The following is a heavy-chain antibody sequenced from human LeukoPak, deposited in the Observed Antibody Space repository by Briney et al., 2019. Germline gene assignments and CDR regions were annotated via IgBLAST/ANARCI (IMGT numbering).Heavy chain of an antibody. V-gene: IGHV4-59*11. CDR1: GGSISSHY. Sequence: SETLSLTCSVSGGSISSHYWSWIRQPPGKGLGWIGYIYYSGSTNYNPSLKSRVTISVDTSKNQFSLKLSSVTAADTAVYYCARATCSSTSCWGLLFDYWGQGTLVTVSS. CDR2: IYYSGST. D-gene: IGHD2-2*01. CDR3: ARATCSSTSCWGLLFDY. J-gene: IGHJ4*02.